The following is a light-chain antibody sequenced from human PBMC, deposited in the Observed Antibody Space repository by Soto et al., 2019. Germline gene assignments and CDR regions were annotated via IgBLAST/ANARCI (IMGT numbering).Light chain of an antibody. J-gene: IGKJ4*01. V-gene: IGKV1-33*01. CDR3: QHFDNLPLT. Sequence: DIQMTQSPSSLSASVGDRVTISCQASQDISNHLNWYQLKPGKAPKLLIYDASNLETGVPSRFSGSGYGTDFTFTISSLQPEDIATYYCQHFDNLPLTFGGGTKVEIK. CDR1: QDISNH. CDR2: DAS.